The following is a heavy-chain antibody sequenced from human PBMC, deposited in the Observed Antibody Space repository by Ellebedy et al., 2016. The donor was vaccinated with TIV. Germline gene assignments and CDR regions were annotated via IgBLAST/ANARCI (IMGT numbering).Heavy chain of an antibody. CDR2: IYSGGNT. CDR3: ARGGTFGGY. Sequence: GESLKISCAASGFTVSNNYMRWVRQAPGQGLEWVSLIYSGGNTYYADSVRGRFTLSSDKSKKTLHLQMNILRTEDTAVYYCARGGTFGGYWGRGTLVTVSS. D-gene: IGHD2/OR15-2a*01. V-gene: IGHV3-66*01. J-gene: IGHJ4*02. CDR1: GFTVSNNY.